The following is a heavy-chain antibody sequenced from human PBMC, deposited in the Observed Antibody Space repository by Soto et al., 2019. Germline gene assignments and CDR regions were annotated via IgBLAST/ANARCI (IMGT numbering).Heavy chain of an antibody. J-gene: IGHJ4*02. CDR3: ARKVVTTEWYFDN. CDR2: TSANDGTK. CDR1: GFTFSSHS. V-gene: IGHV3-30-3*01. D-gene: IGHD1-1*01. Sequence: QVQLMESGGGVVQPGGSLRLSFVTSGFTFSSHSMHWFRQAPGKGLEWVAVTSANDGTKFYTDSVKGRFTVSRDNSKNTLYLQMNSLRVEDTAVYYCARKVVTTEWYFDNWGEGILVIVSS.